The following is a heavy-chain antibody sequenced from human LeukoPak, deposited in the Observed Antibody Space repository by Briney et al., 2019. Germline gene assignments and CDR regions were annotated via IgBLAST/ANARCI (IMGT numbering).Heavy chain of an antibody. Sequence: SVKVSCKASEGTFSSYAISWVRQAPGQGFEWMGGFIPIFGSAHYAQKFQGRVMITADGSTTTGYMELSSLRSEDTAVYYCARSPPGLIYMDVWGMGTTVFVSS. J-gene: IGHJ6*03. V-gene: IGHV1-69*01. CDR3: ARSPPGLIYMDV. CDR2: FIPIFGSA. D-gene: IGHD2-8*01. CDR1: EGTFSSYA.